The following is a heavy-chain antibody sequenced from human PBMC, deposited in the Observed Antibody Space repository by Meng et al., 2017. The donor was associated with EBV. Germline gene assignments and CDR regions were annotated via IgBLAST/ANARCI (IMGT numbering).Heavy chain of an antibody. CDR1: GCTFSGSA. CDR2: IRSKANSYAT. J-gene: IGHJ4*02. CDR3: TRLDGSYIYY. D-gene: IGHD1-26*01. V-gene: IGHV3-73*02. Sequence: VTLGEGEGGLVQPGGSLTLSGAASGCTFSGSAMHGVRQASGKGLEWVGRIRSKANSYATAYAASVKGRFTISRDDSKNTAYLQMNSLKTEDTAVYYCTRLDGSYIYYWGQGTLVTVSS.